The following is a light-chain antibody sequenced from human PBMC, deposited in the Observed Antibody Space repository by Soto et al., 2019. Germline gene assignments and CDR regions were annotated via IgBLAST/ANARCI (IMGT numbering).Light chain of an antibody. Sequence: QSALTQPASVSGSPGQSITISCTGTSSDIGADDFVSWYQHHPDKTPKLIIFEVTYRPTGISHRFSASKSGNTASLTISGLEAEDEAFYYCTSYTPTGALVFGSGTKLTVL. CDR3: TSYTPTGALV. V-gene: IGLV2-14*01. CDR1: SSDIGADDF. J-gene: IGLJ3*02. CDR2: EVT.